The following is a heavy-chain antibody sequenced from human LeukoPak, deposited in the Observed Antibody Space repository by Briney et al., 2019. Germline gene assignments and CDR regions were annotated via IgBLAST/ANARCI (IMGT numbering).Heavy chain of an antibody. CDR1: GGTISRGYY. CDR3: ARDWGFGDSEDWFDP. CDR2: VHHTGST. D-gene: IGHD3-10*01. Sequence: SETLSLTCTVSGGTISRGYYWGWIRQPPGKGLEWIGSVHHTGSTYYNPSLRSRVSISVDKSTNHISLEVTSVTAADTAVYYCARDWGFGDSEDWFDPWGQGTLVTVSS. J-gene: IGHJ5*02. V-gene: IGHV4-38-2*02.